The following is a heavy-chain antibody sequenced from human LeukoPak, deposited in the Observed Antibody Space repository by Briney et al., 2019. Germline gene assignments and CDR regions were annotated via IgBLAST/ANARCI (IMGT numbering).Heavy chain of an antibody. CDR3: AKDRGGSIAARPGDY. CDR1: GFSFDSYG. Sequence: GGSLRLSCAASGFSFDSYGMHWVRQAPGKGVEWVAAIWYDGTNKYYSDSVKGRFSISRDNSKNTLDLQMNSLKAEDTGVYYCAKDRGGSIAARPGDYWGQGILVTVFS. D-gene: IGHD6-6*01. V-gene: IGHV3-33*06. CDR2: IWYDGTNK. J-gene: IGHJ4*02.